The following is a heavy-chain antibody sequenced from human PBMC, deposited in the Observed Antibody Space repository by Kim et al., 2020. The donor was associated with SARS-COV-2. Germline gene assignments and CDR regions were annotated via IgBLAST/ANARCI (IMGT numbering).Heavy chain of an antibody. CDR1: GGSISSYY. CDR2: IYYSGSA. Sequence: SETLSLTCTVSGGSISSYYWNWIRQPPGKGLEWIGYIYYSGSANYNPSLKSRVTISVDTSKNQFSLKLTSVTAADTAVYYCARGPNTSAYYYFIDYWGQGTLVTVSS. V-gene: IGHV4-59*01. CDR3: ARGPNTSAYYYFIDY. J-gene: IGHJ4*02. D-gene: IGHD3-22*01.